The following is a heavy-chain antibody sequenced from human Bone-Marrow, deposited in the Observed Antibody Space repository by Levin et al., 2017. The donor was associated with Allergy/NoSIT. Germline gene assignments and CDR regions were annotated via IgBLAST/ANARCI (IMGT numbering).Heavy chain of an antibody. CDR1: GFTFSRNA. D-gene: IGHD6-13*01. CDR3: ASRLGAGMGWSLGLDV. Sequence: PGGSLRLSCIVSGFTFSRNAMHWVRQAPGKGLEWVSLISNDGNHIYYADSVKGRFSISRDNSKNTLYLQMNSLRAEDTAVYYCASRLGAGMGWSLGLDVWGQGTTVTVSS. V-gene: IGHV3-30*04. CDR2: ISNDGNHI. J-gene: IGHJ6*02.